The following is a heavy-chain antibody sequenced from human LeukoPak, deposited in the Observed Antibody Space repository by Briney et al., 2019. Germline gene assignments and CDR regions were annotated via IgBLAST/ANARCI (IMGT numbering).Heavy chain of an antibody. J-gene: IGHJ5*02. D-gene: IGHD3-22*01. V-gene: IGHV4-34*01. CDR3: ARGAPDYYDSSGYYYVRWFDP. Sequence: SETLSLTCAVYGGSFSGYYWSWIRQPPGKGLEWIGEINHSGSTNYNPSLKSRVTISVDTSKNQFSLKLSSVTAADTVVYYCARGAPDYYDSSGYYYVRWFDPWGQGTLVTVSS. CDR2: INHSGST. CDR1: GGSFSGYY.